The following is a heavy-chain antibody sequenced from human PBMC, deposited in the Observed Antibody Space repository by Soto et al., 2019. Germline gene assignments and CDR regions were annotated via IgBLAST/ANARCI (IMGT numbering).Heavy chain of an antibody. CDR2: IDGRDGT. D-gene: IGHD2-21*02. Sequence: EVQLLESGGGLVQPGGSLRLSCAGSGFTFRAYTMAWVRQAPGKGLEWVSGIDGRDGTYYADSVKGRFNISRDSSRNTLFLQMKSLRADDTAVYYCVKPGPVTARIRFDYWGQGALVTVS. V-gene: IGHV3-23*01. CDR1: GFTFRAYT. CDR3: VKPGPVTARIRFDY. J-gene: IGHJ4*02.